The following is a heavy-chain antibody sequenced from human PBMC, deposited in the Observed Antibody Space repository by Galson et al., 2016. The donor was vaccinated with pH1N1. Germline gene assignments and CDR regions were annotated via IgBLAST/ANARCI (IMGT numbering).Heavy chain of an antibody. V-gene: IGHV6-1*01. Sequence: CAISGDSVSSTNCAWDWIRQSPSRGLEWLGRTYYRSKWYNDYAVSVQSRITINPDTSKNQLSLRLNSVTPEDTAVYYCARDRGSTLFHNYGMDVWGQGTLVTVSS. CDR3: ARDRGSTLFHNYGMDV. CDR1: GDSVSSTNCA. CDR2: TYYRSKWYN. J-gene: IGHJ6*02. D-gene: IGHD3-10*01.